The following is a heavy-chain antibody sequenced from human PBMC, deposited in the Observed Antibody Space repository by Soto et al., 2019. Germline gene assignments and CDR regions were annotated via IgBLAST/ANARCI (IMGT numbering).Heavy chain of an antibody. CDR3: ALEVYYYGSGYYYGMDV. Sequence: ASVKVSCKASGYTFTSYYMHWVRQAPGQGLEWMGIINPSGGSTSYAQKFQGRVTMTRDTSTSTVYMELSSLRSEDTAVYYCALEVYYYGSGYYYGMDVWGQGTRVTVSS. J-gene: IGHJ6*02. V-gene: IGHV1-46*01. D-gene: IGHD3-10*01. CDR1: GYTFTSYY. CDR2: INPSGGST.